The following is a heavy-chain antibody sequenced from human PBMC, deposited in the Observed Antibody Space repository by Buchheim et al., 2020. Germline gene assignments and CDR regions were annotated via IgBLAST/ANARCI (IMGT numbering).Heavy chain of an antibody. CDR3: ARDRSWSGYYEGNYGMDV. CDR2: IYYSGST. J-gene: IGHJ6*02. D-gene: IGHD3-3*01. V-gene: IGHV4-59*01. Sequence: QVQLQESGPGLVKPSETLSLTCTVSGGSISSYYWSWIRQPPGKGLEWIGYIYYSGSTNYNPSLKSRVTISVDTSKNQFSLKLSSVTAADTAVYYCARDRSWSGYYEGNYGMDVWGQGTT. CDR1: GGSISSYY.